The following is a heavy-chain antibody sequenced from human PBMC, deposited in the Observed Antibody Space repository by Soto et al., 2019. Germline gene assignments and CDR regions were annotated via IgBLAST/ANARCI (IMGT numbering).Heavy chain of an antibody. Sequence: VQFVQSGAELKQPGSSVRVSCRASGGTIKTYTLSWVRQAPGQGLEWMGAFIPSFPAPNFAQRFKGRLTLTADESTNTGFMELSGLRPEDTALYFCATGEVVPSFPNWLDTWGQGTHVIVSS. CDR3: ATGEVVPSFPNWLDT. J-gene: IGHJ5*02. CDR1: GGTIKTYT. V-gene: IGHV1-69*12. D-gene: IGHD2-21*01. CDR2: FIPSFPAP.